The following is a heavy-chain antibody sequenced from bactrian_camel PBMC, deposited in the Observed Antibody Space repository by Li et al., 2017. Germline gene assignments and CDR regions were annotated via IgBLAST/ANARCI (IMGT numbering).Heavy chain of an antibody. CDR3: AARGPYCYTKLSVRDFTY. D-gene: IGHD2*01. CDR2: IATGSGNT. CDR1: GYTFNTY. V-gene: IGHV3S40*01. J-gene: IGHJ6*01. Sequence: DVQLVESGGGSALAGGSVRLSCAASGYTFNTYSWFRQAPGKEREGVARIATGSGNTYYADSVKGRFTISQDNAKNTVYLQMNSLKPEDTAMYYCAARGPYCYTKLSVRDFTYWGQGTQVTVS.